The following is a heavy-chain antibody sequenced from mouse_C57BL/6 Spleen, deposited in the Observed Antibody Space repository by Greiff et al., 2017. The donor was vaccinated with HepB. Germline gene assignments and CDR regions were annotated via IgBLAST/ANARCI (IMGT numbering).Heavy chain of an antibody. CDR1: GYSITSGYD. Sequence: DVQLQESGPGLVKPSQSLSLTCSVTGYSITSGYDWNWIRQFPGNELEWMGYISYDGSNNYNPALKNRISITRDKSKNQFFLKLNSVTTEDTATYYCAREGVYPYYFDYWGQGTTLTVSS. CDR2: ISYDGSN. D-gene: IGHD1-3*01. CDR3: AREGVYPYYFDY. J-gene: IGHJ2*01. V-gene: IGHV3-6*01.